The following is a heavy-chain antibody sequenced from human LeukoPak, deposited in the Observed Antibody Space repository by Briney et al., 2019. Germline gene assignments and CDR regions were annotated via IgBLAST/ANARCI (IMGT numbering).Heavy chain of an antibody. CDR1: GYTFTSYD. CDR2: MNPNSGNT. D-gene: IGHD1-1*01. CDR3: ARGSLGTTGTDGRYYYYYYMDV. J-gene: IGHJ6*03. V-gene: IGHV1-8*01. Sequence: ASVKVSCKASGYTFTSYDINWVRQATGQGLEWMGWMNPNSGNTGYAQKFQGRVTMTRNTSISTAYMELSSLRSEDTAVYYYARGSLGTTGTDGRYYYYYYMDVWGKGTTVTVSS.